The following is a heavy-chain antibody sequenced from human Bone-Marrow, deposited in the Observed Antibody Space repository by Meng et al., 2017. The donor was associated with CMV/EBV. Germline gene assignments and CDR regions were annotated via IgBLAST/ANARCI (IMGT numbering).Heavy chain of an antibody. CDR1: GFTFSSYS. V-gene: IGHV3-48*04. D-gene: IGHD6-19*01. J-gene: IGHJ4*02. CDR3: ASRAGYSSGWYDSY. Sequence: GESLKISCAASGFTFSSYSMNWVRQAPGKGLEWVSYISSSGSTIYYADSVKGRFTISRDNAKNSLYLQMNSLRAEDTAVYYCASRAGYSSGWYDSYWGQGTLVTVSS. CDR2: ISSSGSTI.